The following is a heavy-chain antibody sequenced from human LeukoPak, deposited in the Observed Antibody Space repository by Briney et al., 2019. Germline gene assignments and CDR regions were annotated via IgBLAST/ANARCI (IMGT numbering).Heavy chain of an antibody. J-gene: IGHJ5*02. D-gene: IGHD6-13*01. CDR2: IYYSGST. CDR1: GGSISSYY. V-gene: IGHV4-59*01. CDR3: ARSGQQLVSWFDP. Sequence: SETLSLTCTVSGGSISSYYWSWIRQPPGKGLEWIGYIYYSGSTNYNPSLKSRVTISVDTSKNQFSLKLRSVTAADTAVYYCARSGQQLVSWFDPWGQGTLVTVSS.